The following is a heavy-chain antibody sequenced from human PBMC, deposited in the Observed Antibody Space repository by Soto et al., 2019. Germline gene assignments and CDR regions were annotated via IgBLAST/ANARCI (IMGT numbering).Heavy chain of an antibody. CDR1: GGTFSSYS. D-gene: IGHD1-26*01. J-gene: IGHJ4*02. CDR2: IIPIFGTA. CDR3: ARDGGRHSGGMDY. V-gene: IGHV1-69*01. Sequence: QVQLVQSGAEVKKPGSSVKVSCKASGGTFSSYSINWVRQAPGQGLEWMGEIIPIFGTANYARKFQGRATITADEPTSTAYMELSSRESEDTAVYYCARDGGRHSGGMDYWGQGTLVTVSS.